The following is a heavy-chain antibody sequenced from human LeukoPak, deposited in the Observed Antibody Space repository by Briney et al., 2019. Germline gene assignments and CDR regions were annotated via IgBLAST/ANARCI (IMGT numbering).Heavy chain of an antibody. CDR3: ASLVGTFDY. D-gene: IGHD2-8*02. CDR2: IKEDGSEK. Sequence: GGSLRLSCTASGFTFSSYWMSWVRQAPGKGLEWVANIKEDGSEKYYVDSVKGRFTISRDNAKNSLYLQMNSLRAEDTAVYYCASLVGTFDYWGQGTLVTVSS. CDR1: GFTFSSYW. V-gene: IGHV3-7*03. J-gene: IGHJ4*02.